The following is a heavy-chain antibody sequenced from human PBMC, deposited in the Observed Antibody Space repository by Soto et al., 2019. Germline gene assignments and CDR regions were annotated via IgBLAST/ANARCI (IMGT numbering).Heavy chain of an antibody. V-gene: IGHV3-33*01. D-gene: IGHD6-6*01. CDR2: IWFNGTNK. Sequence: LRLSCAASRFTFSNYAIHWVRQAPGRGLEWVAVIWFNGTNKYYPDSVKGRFTISRDNSKNTLYLQMDSLRAEDTAVYYCARDIGHSSSSPYYYGLDVWGQGTTVTVSS. J-gene: IGHJ6*02. CDR3: ARDIGHSSSSPYYYGLDV. CDR1: RFTFSNYA.